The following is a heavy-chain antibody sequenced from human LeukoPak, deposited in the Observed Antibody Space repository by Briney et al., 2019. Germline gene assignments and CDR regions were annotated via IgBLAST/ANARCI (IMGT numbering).Heavy chain of an antibody. V-gene: IGHV1-18*01. D-gene: IGHD3-9*01. CDR1: GYSFTSYG. J-gene: IGHJ4*02. Sequence: ASVKVSCKASGYSFTSYGISWVRQAPGQGLEWMGWISAYNGDTNYAQKVQGRVTMTTDTSTNTAYMELRSLRSDDTAVYYCARVHSYDISIPFYFDYWGQGTLVTVSS. CDR2: ISAYNGDT. CDR3: ARVHSYDISIPFYFDY.